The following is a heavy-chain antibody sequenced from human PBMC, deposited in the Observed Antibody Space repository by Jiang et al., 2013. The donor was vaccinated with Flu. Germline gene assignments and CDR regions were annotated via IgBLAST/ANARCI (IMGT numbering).Heavy chain of an antibody. CDR1: GDTFSSYT. CDR3: ARGGIEAAGYFDY. CDR2: IIPMLEIT. V-gene: IGHV1-69*02. D-gene: IGHD6-13*01. Sequence: GAEVKKPGSSVKVSCKASGDTFSSYTISWLRQAPGQGLEWMGRIIPMLEITIYAQKFQGRVTVTADKSTTTAYMELSSLRSEDTAVYYCARGGIEAAGYFDYWGQGILVTVSS. J-gene: IGHJ4*02.